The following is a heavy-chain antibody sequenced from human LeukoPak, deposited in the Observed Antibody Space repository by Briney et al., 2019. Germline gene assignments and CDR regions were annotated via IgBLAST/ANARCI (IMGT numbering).Heavy chain of an antibody. D-gene: IGHD3-16*01. Sequence: GGSLRLSCAASGFTFSNNAMSWVRQAPGKGLEWVSGISGSGGRTYYVDSVKGRFTISRDNSKDTLYLQMNSLRAEDTAVYYCARDVIYDSEIYSYGDSWGQGTLVTVSS. V-gene: IGHV3-23*01. CDR1: GFTFSNNA. J-gene: IGHJ4*02. CDR3: ARDVIYDSEIYSYGDS. CDR2: ISGSGGRT.